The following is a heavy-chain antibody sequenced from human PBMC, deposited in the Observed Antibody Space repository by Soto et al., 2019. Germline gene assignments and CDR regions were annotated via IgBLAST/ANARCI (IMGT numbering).Heavy chain of an antibody. CDR3: AKGLYGSGWEGYYFDY. D-gene: IGHD6-19*01. CDR1: GFTFDDYA. Sequence: GGSLRLSCAASGFTFDDYAMHWVRQAPGKGLEWASGISWNSGSIGYADSVKGRFTISRDNAKNSLYLQMNSLRAEDTALYYCAKGLYGSGWEGYYFDYWGQGTLVTVS. J-gene: IGHJ4*02. CDR2: ISWNSGSI. V-gene: IGHV3-9*01.